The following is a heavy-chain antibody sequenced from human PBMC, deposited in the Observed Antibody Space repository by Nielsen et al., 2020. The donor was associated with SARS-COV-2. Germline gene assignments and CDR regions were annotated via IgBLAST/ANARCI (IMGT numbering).Heavy chain of an antibody. CDR1: GFTFSSYW. CDR3: AREGAVAGFDY. Sequence: GGSLRLSCAASGFTFSSYWMSWVRQAPGKGLEWVANIKQDGSEKYYADSVKGRFTISRDNSKNTLYLQMNSLRAEDTAVYYCAREGAVAGFDYWGQGTLVTVSS. V-gene: IGHV3-7*01. D-gene: IGHD6-19*01. J-gene: IGHJ4*02. CDR2: IKQDGSEK.